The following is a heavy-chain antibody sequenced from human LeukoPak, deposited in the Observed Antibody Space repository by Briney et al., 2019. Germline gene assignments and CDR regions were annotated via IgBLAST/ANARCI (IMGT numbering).Heavy chain of an antibody. V-gene: IGHV1-2*02. CDR2: INPKGGDT. D-gene: IGHD2-8*01. CDR1: GGTFSSYA. J-gene: IGHJ4*02. Sequence: ASVKVSCKASGGTFSSYAISWVRQAPGQGLEWMGWINPKGGDTKYSQKFQGRVTMTRDMSTSTVYMELSSLRSEDTAVYYCARSRYCTNGVCHSPDYWGQGTLVTVSS. CDR3: ARSRYCTNGVCHSPDY.